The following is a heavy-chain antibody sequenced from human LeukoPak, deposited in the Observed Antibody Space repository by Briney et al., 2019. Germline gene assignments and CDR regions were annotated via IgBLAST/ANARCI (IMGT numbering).Heavy chain of an antibody. CDR1: GFTFRNHG. D-gene: IGHD2-2*01. V-gene: IGHV3-33*01. CDR2: IWYDGSNK. Sequence: GGSLRLSCAASGFTFRNHGMHWVRQAPGKGLEWVAVIWYDGSNKYYADSVKGRFTISRDNSKNTLSLQMNSLRAEDTAVYYCARDISSTHMDAWAQGTTVTVSS. J-gene: IGHJ6*02. CDR3: ARDISSTHMDA.